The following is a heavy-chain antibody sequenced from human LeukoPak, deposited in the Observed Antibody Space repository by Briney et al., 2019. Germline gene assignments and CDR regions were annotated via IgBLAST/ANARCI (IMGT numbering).Heavy chain of an antibody. CDR2: IYSGGST. CDR3: ARDRRYFDWLLSIRDAFDI. V-gene: IGHV3-66*01. Sequence: GGSLRLSCAASGLTVSSNYMSWVRQGPGKGLEWVSVIYSGGSTYYADSVKGRFTISRDNSKNTLYLQMNSLRADDTAVYYCARDRRYFDWLLSIRDAFDIWGQGTMVTVSS. CDR1: GLTVSSNY. D-gene: IGHD3-9*01. J-gene: IGHJ3*02.